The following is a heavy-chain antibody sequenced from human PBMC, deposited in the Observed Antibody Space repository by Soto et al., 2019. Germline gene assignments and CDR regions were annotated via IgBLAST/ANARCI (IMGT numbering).Heavy chain of an antibody. D-gene: IGHD6-13*01. V-gene: IGHV5-51*01. J-gene: IGHJ6*02. CDR2: IYPGDSDI. Sequence: PGESLKISCKGSGYSFTNYWIGWVRQMPGKGLEWMGIIYPGDSDIRYSPSFQGQVTISVDKSISTAYLQWSSLKASDTAMYYCARRNIAAAGYYYGMDVWGQGTTVTVSS. CDR3: ARRNIAAAGYYYGMDV. CDR1: GYSFTNYW.